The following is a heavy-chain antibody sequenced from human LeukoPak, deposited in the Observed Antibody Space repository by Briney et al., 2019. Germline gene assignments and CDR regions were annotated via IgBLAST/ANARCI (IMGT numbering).Heavy chain of an antibody. D-gene: IGHD3-10*01. J-gene: IGHJ3*02. CDR2: INGDGTNT. Sequence: GGSLRLSCAASGFTFRGYGMSWVRQAPGKGLVWVSRINGDGTNTSYADSVKGRFTISRDNAKKTLYLQMNSLRPEDTAVYSCARMDYYASGSPLDAFDIWGQGTLVNVSS. V-gene: IGHV3-74*01. CDR1: GFTFRGYG. CDR3: ARMDYYASGSPLDAFDI.